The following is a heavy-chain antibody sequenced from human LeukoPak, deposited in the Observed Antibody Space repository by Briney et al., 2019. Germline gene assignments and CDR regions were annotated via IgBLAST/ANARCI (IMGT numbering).Heavy chain of an antibody. CDR2: IYYSGST. V-gene: IGHV4-59*01. J-gene: IGHJ6*03. D-gene: IGHD1-14*01. CDR1: GGSISSSY. CDR3: ARVLTELSYYYYMDV. Sequence: PSETLSLTCTVSGGSISSSYWSWIRQPPGKGLEWIGYIYYSGSTNHNPSLKSRVTISLDTSKNQFSLKLSSVTAADTAVYYCARVLTELSYYYYMDVWGKGTTVTVSS.